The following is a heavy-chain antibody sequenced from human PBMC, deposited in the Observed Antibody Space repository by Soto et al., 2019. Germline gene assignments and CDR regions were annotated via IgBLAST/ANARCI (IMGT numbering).Heavy chain of an antibody. CDR1: GFTFSSYG. D-gene: IGHD2-2*01. CDR3: VRGCGRPSCPYYIDV. CDR2: ISYDGSNK. V-gene: IGHV3-30*03. Sequence: GGSLRLSCAASGFTFSSYGMHWVRQAPGKGLEWVAVISYDGSNKYYADSVKGRFTISRDNSKNTLYLQMNSLRAEDTAVYYCVRGCGRPSCPYYIDVWGKGTTVTVSS. J-gene: IGHJ6*03.